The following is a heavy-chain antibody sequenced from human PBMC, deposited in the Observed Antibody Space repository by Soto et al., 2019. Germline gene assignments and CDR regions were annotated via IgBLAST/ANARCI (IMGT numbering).Heavy chain of an antibody. CDR3: XRGADXSGWSHAY. CDR1: GDSVSSNSAA. D-gene: IGHD6-19*01. Sequence: TLSLTCAISGDSVSSNSAAWNWIRQSPSRGLEWLGRTYYRSKWYNDYALSVKSRITINPDTSKNQFSLHLNSVTPEDTAVYXXXRGADXSGWSHAYWGQGTLXTVXS. J-gene: IGHJ4*02. V-gene: IGHV6-1*01. CDR2: TYYRSKWYN.